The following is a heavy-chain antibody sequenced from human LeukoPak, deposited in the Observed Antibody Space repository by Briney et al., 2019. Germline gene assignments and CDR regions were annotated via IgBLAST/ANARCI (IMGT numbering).Heavy chain of an antibody. D-gene: IGHD1-26*01. Sequence: GGSLRLSCVASGFTFSSYAMTWVRQSPGKGREWVSVISGSGGSTYHADSVKGRFTISKDNSKNTLYLQMNSLRAEDMAVYYCAKTGRGTTTFHYFDYWGQGTLVIVPS. CDR3: AKTGRGTTTFHYFDY. CDR1: GFTFSSYA. V-gene: IGHV3-23*01. J-gene: IGHJ4*02. CDR2: ISGSGGST.